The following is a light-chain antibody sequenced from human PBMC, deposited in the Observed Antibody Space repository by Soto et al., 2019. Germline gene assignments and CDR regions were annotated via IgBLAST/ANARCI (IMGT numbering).Light chain of an antibody. CDR1: QRVDRW. CDR3: QQYKDYTYT. CDR2: DAS. Sequence: DIQMTQSPATLSASVGDRGTITFGDSQRVDRWLAWYQQKPGQAPKLLISDASTLESGVPSRFSGSGSVPEFTLTITSLQPDDFATYYCQQYKDYTYTFGQGTKVDIK. V-gene: IGKV1-5*01. J-gene: IGKJ1*01.